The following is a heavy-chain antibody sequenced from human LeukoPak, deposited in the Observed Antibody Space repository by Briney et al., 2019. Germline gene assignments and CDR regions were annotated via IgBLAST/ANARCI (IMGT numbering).Heavy chain of an antibody. D-gene: IGHD1-26*01. Sequence: GGSLRLSCAASGFTFDDYAMTWVRQAPGKGLEWVSGISGSGGSTHYADSVKGRFTISRDNAKNSLYLEMNSLRAEDTAVYYCARDEVGGSYAYWGQGTLVTVSS. J-gene: IGHJ4*02. CDR2: ISGSGGST. CDR3: ARDEVGGSYAY. V-gene: IGHV3-23*01. CDR1: GFTFDDYA.